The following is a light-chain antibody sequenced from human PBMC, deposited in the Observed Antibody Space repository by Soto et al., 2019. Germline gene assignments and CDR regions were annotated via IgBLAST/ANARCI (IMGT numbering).Light chain of an antibody. CDR2: DAS. J-gene: IGKJ1*01. CDR3: QQYGSSPTWT. V-gene: IGKV3-11*01. CDR1: QSVSSS. Sequence: EIVLTQSPATLSLSPGERATLSCRASQSVSSSLVWYQQKPGQAPRLLIYDASNRATGIPARFSGSGSGTDFTLTISSLEPEDFAVYYCQQYGSSPTWTFGQGTKVEIK.